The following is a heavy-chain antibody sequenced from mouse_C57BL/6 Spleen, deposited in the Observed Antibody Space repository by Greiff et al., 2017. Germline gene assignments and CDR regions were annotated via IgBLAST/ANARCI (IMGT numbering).Heavy chain of an antibody. CDR3: ARGGDYDSRFAY. CDR2: ISYDGSN. J-gene: IGHJ3*01. D-gene: IGHD2-4*01. V-gene: IGHV3-6*01. CDR1: GYSITSGYY. Sequence: VQLQQSGPGLVKPSQSLSLTCSVTGYSITSGYYWNWIRQFPGNKLEWMGYISYDGSNNYNPSLKNRISLTRDTSQNQFFLKLNSVTTEDTATYYCARGGDYDSRFAYWGQGTLVTVSA.